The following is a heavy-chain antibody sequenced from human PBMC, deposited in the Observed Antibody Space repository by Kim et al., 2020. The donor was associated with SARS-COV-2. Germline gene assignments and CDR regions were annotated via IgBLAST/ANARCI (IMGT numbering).Heavy chain of an antibody. Sequence: SETLSLTCTVSGGSISSGGYYWSWIRQHPGKGLEWIGYIYYSGSTYYNPSLKSRVTISVDTSKNQFSLKLSSVTAADTAVYYCARGAENSRRWEGGLYYYGMDVWGQGTPVTVSS. CDR3: ARGAENSRRWEGGLYYYGMDV. CDR1: GGSISSGGYY. D-gene: IGHD6-13*01. J-gene: IGHJ6*02. CDR2: IYYSGST. V-gene: IGHV4-31*03.